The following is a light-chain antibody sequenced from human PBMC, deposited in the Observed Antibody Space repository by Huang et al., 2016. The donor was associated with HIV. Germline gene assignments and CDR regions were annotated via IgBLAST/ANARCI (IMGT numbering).Light chain of an antibody. CDR1: QSVLYSSTNKNY. CDR3: QQFYTTPLT. J-gene: IGKJ2*01. Sequence: DIVMTPSPESLVVSLGERAIINCKSSQSVLYSSTNKNYLTWYQQKPGQPPKLLIYWAATRDSGVPDRFSGSGSGTDFTLTISSLQAEDVAVYYCQQFYTTPLTFGQGTKLEIK. V-gene: IGKV4-1*01. CDR2: WAA.